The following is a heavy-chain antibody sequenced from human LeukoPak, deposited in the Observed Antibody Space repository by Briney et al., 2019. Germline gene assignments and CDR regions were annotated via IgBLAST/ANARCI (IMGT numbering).Heavy chain of an antibody. Sequence: GGSLRLSCAASGFTFSAYAMSWVRQAPGKGLEWVSAISGRGVSTSYADSVRGRFTISRDNSKNTLYLQMNSLRAEDTAVYYCAKAASGNWNDVSDYWGQGTLVTVSS. CDR2: ISGRGVST. D-gene: IGHD1-20*01. J-gene: IGHJ4*02. CDR1: GFTFSAYA. CDR3: AKAASGNWNDVSDY. V-gene: IGHV3-23*01.